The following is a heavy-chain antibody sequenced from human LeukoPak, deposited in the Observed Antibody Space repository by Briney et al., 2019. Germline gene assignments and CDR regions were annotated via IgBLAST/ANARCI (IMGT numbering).Heavy chain of an antibody. CDR2: IYHSGST. D-gene: IGHD3-10*01. J-gene: IGHJ4*02. CDR3: ARASTYGSGSSYYFDY. Sequence: SQTLSLTCAVSGGSISSGGYSWGWIRQPPGKGLEWIGYIYHSGSTYYNPSLKSRVTISVDRSKNQFSLKLSSVTAADTAVYYCARASTYGSGSSYYFDYWGQGTLVTVSS. V-gene: IGHV4-30-2*01. CDR1: GGSISSGGYS.